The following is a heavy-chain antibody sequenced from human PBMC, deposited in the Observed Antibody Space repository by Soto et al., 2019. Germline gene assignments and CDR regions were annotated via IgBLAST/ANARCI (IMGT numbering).Heavy chain of an antibody. J-gene: IGHJ6*02. CDR1: GGSISTIYSG. CDR2: IYYSGTT. CDR3: ARALIQLWPHYYYGMDV. V-gene: IGHV4-30-4*01. Sequence: PSETMSLTCTVSGGSISTIYSGWSWPLQPPGKGLDLIAYIYYSGTTYYNPSLKSRVTISVDTSKNQSSLKVSSVTATDTAVYYCARALIQLWPHYYYGMDVWGQGTTVTVS. D-gene: IGHD5-18*01.